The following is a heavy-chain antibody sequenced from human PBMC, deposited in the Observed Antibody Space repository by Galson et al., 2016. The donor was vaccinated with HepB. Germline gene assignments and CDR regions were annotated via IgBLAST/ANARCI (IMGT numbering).Heavy chain of an antibody. D-gene: IGHD6-19*01. CDR2: ITWKSGSI. CDR1: GFNFDDYA. V-gene: IGHV3-9*01. CDR3: ARVQITSGWYEDY. J-gene: IGHJ4*02. Sequence: SLRLSCAASGFNFDDYAMHWVRQAPGKGLEWVSTITWKSGSIGYADSVKGRFTISRDNAENSLYLQMNSLRDEDTAVYYCARVQITSGWYEDYWGQGTPVTVSS.